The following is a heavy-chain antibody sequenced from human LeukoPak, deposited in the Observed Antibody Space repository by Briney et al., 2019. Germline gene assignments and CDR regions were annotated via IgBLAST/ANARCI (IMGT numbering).Heavy chain of an antibody. CDR3: AKVPSDPSEPLPPHAFDI. CDR1: GFTFSSYG. J-gene: IGHJ3*02. CDR2: ISGSGGST. D-gene: IGHD1-14*01. Sequence: PGRSLRLSCAASGFTFSSYGMSWVRQAPGKGLEWVSAISGSGGSTYYADSVKGRFTISRDNSKNTLYLQMNSLRAEDTAVYYCAKVPSDPSEPLPPHAFDIWGQGTMVTVSS. V-gene: IGHV3-23*01.